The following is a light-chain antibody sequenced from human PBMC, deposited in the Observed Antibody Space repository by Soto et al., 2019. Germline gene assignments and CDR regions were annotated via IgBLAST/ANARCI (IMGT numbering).Light chain of an antibody. CDR2: DGS. J-gene: IGLJ2*01. CDR1: SSDVGGYNS. Sequence: QSALTQPASVSGSPGQSITISCTGTSSDVGGYNSVSWYQPHPGKAPKLMIYDGSNRPSGVSNRFSGSKSGNTASLTISGIQAEDEDAYYCSSYTSSSTLVFGGGTKLTVL. V-gene: IGLV2-14*01. CDR3: SSYTSSSTLV.